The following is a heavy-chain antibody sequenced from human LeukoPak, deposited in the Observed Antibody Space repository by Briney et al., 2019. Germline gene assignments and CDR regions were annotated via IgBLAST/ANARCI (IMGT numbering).Heavy chain of an antibody. V-gene: IGHV3-15*01. CDR2: IKSKTDGGTT. J-gene: IGHJ5*02. D-gene: IGHD3-3*01. CDR1: GFTFSNAW. Sequence: GGSLRLSCAASGFTFSNAWMSWVRQAPGKGLEWVGRIKSKTDGGTTDYAAPVKGRFTISRDDSKNTLYLQMNSLKTEDTAVYYCTTTYYDFWSGYLSWGQGTLVTVSS. CDR3: TTTYYDFWSGYLS.